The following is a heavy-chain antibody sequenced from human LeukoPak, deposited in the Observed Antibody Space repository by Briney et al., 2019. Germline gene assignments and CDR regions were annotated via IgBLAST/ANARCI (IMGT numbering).Heavy chain of an antibody. CDR1: GGSISSYY. J-gene: IGHJ3*02. Sequence: SETLSLTCTVSGGSISSYYWSWIRQPPGKGLEWIGYIYYSGSTNYNPSLKSRVTISVDTSKNQFSLKRSSVTAADTAVYYCARERDAFDIWGQGTMVTVSS. CDR3: ARERDAFDI. V-gene: IGHV4-59*08. CDR2: IYYSGST.